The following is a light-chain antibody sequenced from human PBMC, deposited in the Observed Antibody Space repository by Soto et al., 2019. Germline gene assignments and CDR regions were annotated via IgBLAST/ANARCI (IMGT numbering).Light chain of an antibody. Sequence: TFFNKGTSSDVGGYNYVSWYQQHPGKAPKLMIYDVNNRPSGVSNRFSGSKSGNTASLTISGLQAEDEADYYCSSYTTSCFYVVATGTKVTV. J-gene: IGLJ1*01. V-gene: IGLV2-14*04. CDR1: SSDVGGYNY. CDR3: SSYTTSCFYV. CDR2: DVN.